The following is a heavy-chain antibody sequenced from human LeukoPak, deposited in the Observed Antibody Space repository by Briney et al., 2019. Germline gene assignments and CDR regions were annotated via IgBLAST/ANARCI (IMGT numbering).Heavy chain of an antibody. CDR2: ISHSGST. Sequence: SETLSLTCNVSGDSISSSTYYWGWIRQPPGKGLEWIGSISHSGSTYYNSSLKSRVTISLDTSKNQFSLKLSSVTAADTAVYYCARGRRDGYNLEYFDKWGQGTLVTVSS. V-gene: IGHV4-39*01. CDR3: ARGRRDGYNLEYFDK. J-gene: IGHJ4*02. D-gene: IGHD5-24*01. CDR1: GDSISSSTYY.